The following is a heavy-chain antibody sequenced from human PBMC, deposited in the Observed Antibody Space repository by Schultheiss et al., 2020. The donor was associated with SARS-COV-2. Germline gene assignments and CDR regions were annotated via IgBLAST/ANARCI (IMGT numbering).Heavy chain of an antibody. D-gene: IGHD1-1*01. CDR3: ARRAANVGVDY. CDR1: GYSISSGYY. V-gene: IGHV4-38-2*01. CDR2: IYYSGST. Sequence: SETLSLTCAVSGYSISSGYYWGLIRQPPGKGLEWIGYIYYSGSTNYNPSLKSRVTISVDTSKNQFSLKLSSVTAADTAVYYCARRAANVGVDYWGQGTLVTVSS. J-gene: IGHJ4*02.